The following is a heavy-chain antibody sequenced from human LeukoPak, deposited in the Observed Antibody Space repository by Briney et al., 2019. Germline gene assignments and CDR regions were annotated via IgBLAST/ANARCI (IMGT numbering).Heavy chain of an antibody. D-gene: IGHD1-26*01. CDR2: ISGSGGST. CDR3: AKDRRSIVGAPDY. Sequence: GGSLRLSCAASGFTLSSYAMSWVRQAPGKGLEWVSTISGSGGSTYYADSVKGRFTISRDNSKNTLYLQMNSLRAEDTALYYCAKDRRSIVGAPDYWGQGTLVTVSS. J-gene: IGHJ4*02. V-gene: IGHV3-23*01. CDR1: GFTLSSYA.